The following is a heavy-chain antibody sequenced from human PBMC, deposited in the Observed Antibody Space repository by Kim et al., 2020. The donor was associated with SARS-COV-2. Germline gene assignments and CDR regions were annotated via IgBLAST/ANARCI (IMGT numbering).Heavy chain of an antibody. CDR3: ASYGDRGF. D-gene: IGHD4-17*01. V-gene: IGHV3-74*01. J-gene: IGHJ3*01. Sequence: ADSVKGRYTISRDNFKNTLYLQMNSLRADDAAVYYCASYGDRGFWGQGTMVTVSS.